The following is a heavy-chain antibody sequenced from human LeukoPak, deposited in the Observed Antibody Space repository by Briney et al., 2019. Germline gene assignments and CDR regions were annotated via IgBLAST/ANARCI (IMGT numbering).Heavy chain of an antibody. V-gene: IGHV3-48*03. CDR1: GFTFSSYE. J-gene: IGHJ4*02. D-gene: IGHD3-22*01. CDR2: ISSSGSTI. CDR3: ASGLRYYYDSSGYPVTIDY. Sequence: GGSLRLSCAASGFTFSSYEMNWVRQAPGKGLEWVSYISSSGSTIYYADSVKGRFTISRDNAKNSLYLQMNSLRAEDTAVYYCASGLRYYYDSSGYPVTIDYWGQGTLVTVSS.